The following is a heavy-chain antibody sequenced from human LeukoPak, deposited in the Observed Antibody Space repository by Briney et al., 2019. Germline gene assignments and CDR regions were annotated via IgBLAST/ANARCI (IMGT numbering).Heavy chain of an antibody. J-gene: IGHJ6*04. V-gene: IGHV3-11*04. D-gene: IGHD3-10*02. CDR3: AELGITMIGGV. CDR2: ISSSGSTI. Sequence: SGGSLRLSCAASGFTVSSNYMSWVRQAPGKGLEWVSYISSSGSTIYYADSVKGRFTISRDNAKNSLYLQMNSLRAEDTAVYYCAELGITMIGGVWGKGTTVTISS. CDR1: GFTVSSNY.